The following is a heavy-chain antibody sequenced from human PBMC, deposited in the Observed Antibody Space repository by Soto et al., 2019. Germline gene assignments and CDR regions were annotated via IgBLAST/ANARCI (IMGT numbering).Heavy chain of an antibody. D-gene: IGHD1-26*01. CDR2: ISYDGSNK. CDR3: AKDRGGSYYNGLDY. J-gene: IGHJ4*02. V-gene: IGHV3-30*18. CDR1: GFTFSSYG. Sequence: QVQLVESGGGVVQPGRSLRLSCAASGFTFSSYGMHWVRQAPGKGLEWVAVISYDGSNKYYADSVKGRFTISRDNSKNTLYLQMNSLRAEDTAVYYCAKDRGGSYYNGLDYWGKGTLVTVSS.